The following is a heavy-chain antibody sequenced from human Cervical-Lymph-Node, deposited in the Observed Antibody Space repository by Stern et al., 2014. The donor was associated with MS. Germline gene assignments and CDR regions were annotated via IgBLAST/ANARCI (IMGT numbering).Heavy chain of an antibody. Sequence: VQLEESGPEVKKPGASVMVSCKTSGYTFTNYYIPWVRQAPGQGLEWMGIINPNGSVTGYGQKFQGRLTMTRDTSTTTVYMRLITLTSEDTAMYYCTRAVGGVGREWGQGTLVFVSS. CDR3: TRAVGGVGRE. V-gene: IGHV1-46*01. D-gene: IGHD3-16*01. J-gene: IGHJ4*02. CDR1: GYTFTNYY. CDR2: INPNGSVT.